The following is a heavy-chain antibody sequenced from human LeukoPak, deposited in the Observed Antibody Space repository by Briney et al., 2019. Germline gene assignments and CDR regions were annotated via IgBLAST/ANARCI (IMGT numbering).Heavy chain of an antibody. J-gene: IGHJ4*02. D-gene: IGHD1-26*01. CDR2: ISGSDGST. CDR3: AKEEYSGSLLTLDY. V-gene: IGHV3-23*01. CDR1: RFTFSDYY. Sequence: SGGSLRLSCAASRFTFSDYYMCWVRQAPGKGLEWVSAISGSDGSTYYTDSVKGRFTISRDNSRNTLYLQLNSLRAEDTAVYYCAKEEYSGSLLTLDYWGRGTLVTVSS.